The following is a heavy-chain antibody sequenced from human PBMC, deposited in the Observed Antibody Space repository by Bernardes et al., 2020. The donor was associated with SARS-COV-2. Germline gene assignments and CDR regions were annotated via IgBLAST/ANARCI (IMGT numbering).Heavy chain of an antibody. J-gene: IGHJ6*02. CDR1: SGSINNHY. CDR3: ARWGSGSSHYYYYYGMDV. Sequence: SEPLSLTCTVSSGSINNHYLSWVRQPPGKGLEWIGYIYYSGSTHYNPSLKSRVTISLDTSKNQVSLRLSSVPAADTAVYYCARWGSGSSHYYYYYGMDVWGQGTTVTVSS. V-gene: IGHV4-59*11. D-gene: IGHD3-16*01. CDR2: IYYSGST.